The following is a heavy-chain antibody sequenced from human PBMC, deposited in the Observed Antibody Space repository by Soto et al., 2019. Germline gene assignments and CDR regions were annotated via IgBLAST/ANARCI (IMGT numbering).Heavy chain of an antibody. V-gene: IGHV4-31*03. CDR2: IYVTGAV. D-gene: IGHD2-21*01. J-gene: IGHJ5*02. CDR1: GAALNSGNYY. CDR3: ARLRIATNNYKWFDP. Sequence: KTSETVSLTCSVSGAALNSGNYYWSWIRQVSGKGLEWIGHIYVTGAVDYNPSLRDRITISQDTSERQFSLNLRLVTAADTAVYYCARLRIATNNYKWFDPWGQGTLVTVSS.